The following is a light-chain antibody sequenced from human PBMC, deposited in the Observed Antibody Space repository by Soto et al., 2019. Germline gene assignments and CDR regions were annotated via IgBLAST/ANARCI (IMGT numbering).Light chain of an antibody. J-gene: IGLJ1*01. CDR3: SSYTSSSTRV. CDR2: DVS. V-gene: IGLV2-14*01. CDR1: SGDVGGYNY. Sequence: QSALTQPASVSGSPGQSVTISCTGTSGDVGGYNYVSWYQQHPGKAPKLMIYDVSNRPSGVSNRLSGSKSGNTASLTISGLQAEDEADYYCSSYTSSSTRVFGTGTKVTVL.